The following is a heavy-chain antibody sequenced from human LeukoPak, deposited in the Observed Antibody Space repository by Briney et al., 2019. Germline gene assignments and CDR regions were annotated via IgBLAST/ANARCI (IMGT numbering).Heavy chain of an antibody. D-gene: IGHD1-26*01. V-gene: IGHV3-7*01. CDR3: AREGVGATSIDY. CDR1: GFTFSSHW. CDR2: IKQDGSEK. J-gene: IGHJ4*02. Sequence: GGSLRLSCAASGFTFSSHWMSWVRQAPGKGLEWVANIKQDGSEKYYVDSVKGRFTISRDNAKNTLYLQMNSLRAEDTAVYYCAREGVGATSIDYWGQGTLVTVSS.